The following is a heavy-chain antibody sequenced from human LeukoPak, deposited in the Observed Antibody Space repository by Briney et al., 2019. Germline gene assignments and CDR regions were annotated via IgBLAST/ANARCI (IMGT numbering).Heavy chain of an antibody. CDR1: GYTFTSYY. CDR3: ARAHPPARYFDWLRWGYAFDI. V-gene: IGHV7-4-1*02. J-gene: IGHJ3*02. Sequence: GASVKVSCKASGYTFTSYYMHWVRQAPGQGLEWMGWINTNTGNPTYVQGFTGRFVFSLDTSVSTAYLQISSLKAEDTAVYYCARAHPPARYFDWLRWGYAFDIWGQGTMVTVSS. CDR2: INTNTGNP. D-gene: IGHD3-9*01.